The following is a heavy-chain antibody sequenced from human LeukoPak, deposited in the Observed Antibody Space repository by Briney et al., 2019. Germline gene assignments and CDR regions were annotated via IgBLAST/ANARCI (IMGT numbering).Heavy chain of an antibody. V-gene: IGHV1-18*01. D-gene: IGHD1-1*01. Sequence: ASVKVSCKASGYTFTTYGISWVRQAPGQGLECMGWINPYNGNTNYAQKLQGRVTMTTDTSTSTAYMELRSLRSDDTAVYYCARDDWNDGGGDAFDIWGQGTMVTVSS. CDR3: ARDDWNDGGGDAFDI. J-gene: IGHJ3*02. CDR1: GYTFTTYG. CDR2: INPYNGNT.